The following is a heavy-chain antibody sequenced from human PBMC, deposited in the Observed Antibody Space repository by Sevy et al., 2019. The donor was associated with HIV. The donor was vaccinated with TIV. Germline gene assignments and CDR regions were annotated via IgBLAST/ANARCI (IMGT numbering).Heavy chain of an antibody. V-gene: IGHV4-59*08. CDR2: IYHSGST. Sequence: HSETLSLTCTVSGGSISSYNWNWIRQPPGKGLEWIGYIYHSGSTNYNPSLKSRVTISVDTSKNQFSLKLSSVTAADTAVYYCARHSSYYFGSGSHFDYWGQGTLVTVSS. J-gene: IGHJ4*02. CDR1: GGSISSYN. D-gene: IGHD3-10*01. CDR3: ARHSSYYFGSGSHFDY.